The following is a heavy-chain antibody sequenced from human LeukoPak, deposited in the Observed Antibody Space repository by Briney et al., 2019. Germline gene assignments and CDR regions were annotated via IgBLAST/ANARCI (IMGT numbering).Heavy chain of an antibody. D-gene: IGHD1-1*01. CDR3: ARRGTDASFSFFDV. J-gene: IGHJ3*01. CDR2: ISGDTTYI. V-gene: IGHV3-21*01. CDR1: GFTFSSYT. Sequence: PGGSLRLSCAASGFTFSSYTMHWARQIPGERPEWVSSISGDTTYIYYADSIKGRFTISRDNTNTSLFLQMNSLRAEDTATYFCARRGTDASFSFFDVWGQGTMVTVSS.